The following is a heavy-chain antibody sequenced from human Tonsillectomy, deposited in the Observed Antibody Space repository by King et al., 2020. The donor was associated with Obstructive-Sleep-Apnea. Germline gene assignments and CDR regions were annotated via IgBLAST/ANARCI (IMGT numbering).Heavy chain of an antibody. V-gene: IGHV2-70*01. Sequence: VTLQESGPALVKPPQTLTLTCTFSGFSLSTTAMCVTWIRQPPGKALEWLALIDWDDDKYYSTSLKNRLTISQDTSRNQVVLTMTNMDPVDTAIYYCARVEGWEFRSHRFDPWGQGTLVTVSS. CDR2: IDWDDDK. D-gene: IGHD1-26*01. J-gene: IGHJ5*02. CDR1: GFSLSTTAMC. CDR3: ARVEGWEFRSHRFDP.